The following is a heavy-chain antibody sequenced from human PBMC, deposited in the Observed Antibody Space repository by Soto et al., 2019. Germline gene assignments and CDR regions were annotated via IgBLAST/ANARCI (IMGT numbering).Heavy chain of an antibody. CDR3: ARPPLYSNGGYFDS. V-gene: IGHV3-23*01. D-gene: IGHD6-19*01. CDR2: TSNNGDRT. J-gene: IGHJ4*02. Sequence: AGGSLRLSCAVSGFTFTDHAMTWVRQAPGKGLEWVSTTSNNGDRTFYADSVKGRFTVSTDRTNNTLYLQMNSLRADDTAVYFCARPPLYSNGGYFDSWRQGTLVTVSS. CDR1: GFTFTDHA.